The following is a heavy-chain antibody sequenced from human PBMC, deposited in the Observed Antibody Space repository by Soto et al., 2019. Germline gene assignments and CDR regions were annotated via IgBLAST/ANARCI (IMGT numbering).Heavy chain of an antibody. J-gene: IGHJ3*02. CDR2: IYWDDDR. CDR1: GFSLSTHGVG. V-gene: IGHV2-5*02. D-gene: IGHD3-16*02. CDR3: AHLTLTYGGVIGDDAFDM. Sequence: QITLKESGPTLVTPTQTLTLTCTFSGFSLSTHGVGVGWIRQPPGKALEWLAVIYWDDDRRYSPSLKTRLTITKDTSKILVVLTLTNMDPVDTATYYCAHLTLTYGGVIGDDAFDMWGQGTMVTVSS.